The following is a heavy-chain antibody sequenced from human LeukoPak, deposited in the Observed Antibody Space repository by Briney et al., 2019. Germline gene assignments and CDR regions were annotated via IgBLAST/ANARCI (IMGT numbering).Heavy chain of an antibody. Sequence: PGGSLRLSCAASGFTFSSYGMHWVRQAPGKGLEWVAVISYDGSNKYYADSVKGRFTISRDNSKNTLYLQMNSLRAEDTAVYYCAKSSYDCSSTSCNYWGQGTLVTVSS. D-gene: IGHD2-2*01. CDR2: ISYDGSNK. CDR1: GFTFSSYG. V-gene: IGHV3-30*18. CDR3: AKSSYDCSSTSCNY. J-gene: IGHJ4*02.